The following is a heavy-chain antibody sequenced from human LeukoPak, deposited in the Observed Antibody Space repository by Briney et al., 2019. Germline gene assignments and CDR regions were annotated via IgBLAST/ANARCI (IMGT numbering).Heavy chain of an antibody. CDR2: ISGSGGTT. CDR1: GFTFSTYG. D-gene: IGHD3-10*01. J-gene: IGHJ4*02. CDR3: AKAILFFDY. Sequence: GGSLRLSCAASGFTFSTYGMSWVRQAPGKGLEWVSAISGSGGTTYYADSVKGRFTISRDNSKNTLYLHMNSLRAEDTAVYFCAKAILFFDYWGQGTLVTVSS. V-gene: IGHV3-23*01.